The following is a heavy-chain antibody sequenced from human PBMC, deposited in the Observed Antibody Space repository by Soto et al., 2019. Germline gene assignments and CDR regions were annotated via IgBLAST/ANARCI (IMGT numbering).Heavy chain of an antibody. J-gene: IGHJ5*02. Sequence: SETLSLTCTVSGGSISSYYWSWIRQPPGKGLEWIGYIYYSGSTNYNPSLKSRVTISVDTSKNQFSLKLSSVTAADTAAYYCARASPYSSGWDNWFDPWGQGTLVTVSS. CDR3: ARASPYSSGWDNWFDP. V-gene: IGHV4-59*01. CDR1: GGSISSYY. D-gene: IGHD6-19*01. CDR2: IYYSGST.